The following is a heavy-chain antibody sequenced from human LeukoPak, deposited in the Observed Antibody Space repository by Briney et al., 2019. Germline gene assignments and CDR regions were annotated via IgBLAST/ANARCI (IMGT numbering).Heavy chain of an antibody. D-gene: IGHD6-19*01. CDR1: GFTFSSYA. J-gene: IGHJ4*02. CDR3: AKMPVSYSSGWSVFDY. V-gene: IGHV3-23*01. CDR2: ISDSGVST. Sequence: GGSLRLSCAASGFTFSSYAMSWVRQAPGKALEWVSGISDSGVSTYYSDSVKGRFTISRDNPKNTLYLQMNSLRAEDTAVYYCAKMPVSYSSGWSVFDYWGQGNLVTVSS.